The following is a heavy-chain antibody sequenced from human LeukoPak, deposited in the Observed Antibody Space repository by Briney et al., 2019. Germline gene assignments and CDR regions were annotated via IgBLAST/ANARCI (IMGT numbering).Heavy chain of an antibody. CDR3: ARGDCSSTSCVNYYYYGMDV. CDR2: MNPNSGNT. J-gene: IGHJ6*02. D-gene: IGHD2-2*01. V-gene: IGHV1-8*01. Sequence: GASVKVSCKASGYTFTSYDINWVRQATGQGLEWMGWMNPNSGNTGYAQKFQGRVTMTRNTSMSTAYMELSSLRSEDTAVYYCARGDCSSTSCVNYYYYGMDVWGQGTTVTVSS. CDR1: GYTFTSYD.